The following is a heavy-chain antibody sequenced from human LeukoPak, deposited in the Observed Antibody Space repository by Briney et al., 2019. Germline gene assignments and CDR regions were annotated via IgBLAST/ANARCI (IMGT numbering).Heavy chain of an antibody. Sequence: GGSLRLSCAASGLTFSTSDMHWVRQAPGKGLEWVSFIQYDGSRENYSDSVKGRFTISRDNSDNTLYLQMNSLRAEDTAMYYCAKDKSSGWYLDYFDYWGQGTLVIVSS. V-gene: IGHV3-30*02. D-gene: IGHD6-19*01. CDR1: GLTFSTSD. CDR2: IQYDGSRE. J-gene: IGHJ4*02. CDR3: AKDKSSGWYLDYFDY.